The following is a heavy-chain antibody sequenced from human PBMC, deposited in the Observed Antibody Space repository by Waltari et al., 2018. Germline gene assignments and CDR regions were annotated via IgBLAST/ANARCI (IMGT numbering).Heavy chain of an antibody. J-gene: IGHJ4*02. CDR3: ARDSDGDLDY. Sequence: EVQLVESGGGLVQPGGSLRLSCAASGCTFSSYWMSWVRQAPGKGLEWVANIKQEGSEKYYVDSVKGRFTISRDNAKNSLYLQMNSLRAEDTAVYYCARDSDGDLDYWGQGTLVTVSS. V-gene: IGHV3-7*01. D-gene: IGHD7-27*01. CDR1: GCTFSSYW. CDR2: IKQEGSEK.